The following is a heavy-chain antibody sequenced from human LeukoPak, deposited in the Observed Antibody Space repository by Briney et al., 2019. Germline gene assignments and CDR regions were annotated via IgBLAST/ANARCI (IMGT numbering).Heavy chain of an antibody. CDR3: ARGQRRYSYGLIDY. Sequence: PSETLSLTCAVYGGSFSGYYWSWIRQPPGKGLEWIGEINHSGSTNYNPSLKSRVTISADTSKNQFSLKLSSVTAADTAVYYCARGQRRYSYGLIDYWGQGTLVTVSS. CDR1: GGSFSGYY. D-gene: IGHD5-18*01. CDR2: INHSGST. J-gene: IGHJ4*02. V-gene: IGHV4-34*01.